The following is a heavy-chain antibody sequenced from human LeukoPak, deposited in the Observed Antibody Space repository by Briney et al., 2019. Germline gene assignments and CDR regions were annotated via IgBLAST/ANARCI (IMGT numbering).Heavy chain of an antibody. V-gene: IGHV3-11*04. CDR2: ISSSGTTI. CDR1: GFTFSDYY. CDR3: AREPPTADDAFDI. Sequence: AGGSLRLSCAASGFTFSDYYMSWIRQAPGKELECVSYISSSGTTIYYADSVKGRFTISRDNAKNSLYLQMNSLRAEDTAVYYCAREPPTADDAFDIWGQGTMVTVSS. J-gene: IGHJ3*02. D-gene: IGHD6-13*01.